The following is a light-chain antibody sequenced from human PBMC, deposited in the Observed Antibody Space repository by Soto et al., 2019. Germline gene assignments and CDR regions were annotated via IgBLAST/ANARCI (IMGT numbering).Light chain of an antibody. V-gene: IGKV1-5*03. CDR3: QHYNSYAKA. J-gene: IGKJ1*01. CDR1: QTISSW. Sequence: DIQMTQSPSTLSGSVGDRVTITCRAIQTISSWLAWYQQKPGKAPKLLIYKASTLKSGVPSRFSGSGSWTEFTLTISSLQADYFASYYCQHYNSYAKAFCQGTKVELK. CDR2: KAS.